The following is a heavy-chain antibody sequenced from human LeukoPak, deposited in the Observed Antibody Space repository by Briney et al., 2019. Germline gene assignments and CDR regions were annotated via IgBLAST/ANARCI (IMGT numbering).Heavy chain of an antibody. CDR1: GFTFSSYA. CDR3: ARGSSSSSWYSWFDP. J-gene: IGHJ5*02. V-gene: IGHV3-64*01. D-gene: IGHD6-13*01. CDR2: ISSNGGST. Sequence: GGSLRLSCAASGFTFSSYAMHWVRQAPGKGLEYVSAISSNGGSTYYANSVKGRFTISRDNSKNTLYLQMGSLRAEDMAVYYCARGSSSSSWYSWFDPWGQGTLVTVSS.